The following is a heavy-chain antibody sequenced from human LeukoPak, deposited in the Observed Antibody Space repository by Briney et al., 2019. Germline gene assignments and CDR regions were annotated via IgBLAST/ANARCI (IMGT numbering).Heavy chain of an antibody. CDR3: AKGNIYCSTTSCFFHY. D-gene: IGHD2-2*01. CDR1: GFTFSSYA. CDR2: ISGSGGST. V-gene: IGHV3-23*01. Sequence: GGSLRLSCAASGFTFSSYAMSRVRQATGKGLEWVSTISGSGGSTYYADSVKGRFTISRDNSKNTLYLHMNSLLAEDSAVHYCAKGNIYCSTTSCFFHYWGQGTLVTVSS. J-gene: IGHJ4*02.